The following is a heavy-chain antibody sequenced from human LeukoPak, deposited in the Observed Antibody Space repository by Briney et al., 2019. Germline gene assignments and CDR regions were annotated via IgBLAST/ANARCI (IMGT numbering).Heavy chain of an antibody. CDR1: GFTFSSYA. CDR2: ISGSGGST. Sequence: ASLRLSCAASGFTFSSYAMSWVRQAPGKGLEWVSAISGSGGSTYYADSVKGRFTISRDNSKNTLYLQMNSLRAEDTVVYYCANRIAVAGGNYFDYWGQGTLVTVSS. J-gene: IGHJ4*02. D-gene: IGHD6-19*01. V-gene: IGHV3-23*01. CDR3: ANRIAVAGGNYFDY.